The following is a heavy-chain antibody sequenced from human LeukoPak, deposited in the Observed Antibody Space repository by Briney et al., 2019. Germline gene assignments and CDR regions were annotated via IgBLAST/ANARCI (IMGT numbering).Heavy chain of an antibody. V-gene: IGHV4-30-4*01. CDR3: ARGATASDGIRGSDPGYYFDY. D-gene: IGHD3-10*01. J-gene: IGHJ4*02. CDR1: GGSISSGDYY. CDR2: IYYSGST. Sequence: PSETLSLTCTVSGGSISSGDYYWSWIRQPPGKGLEWIGYIYYSGSTNYNPSLKSRVTISVDTSKNQFSLKLSSVTAADTAVYYCARGATASDGIRGSDPGYYFDYWGQGTLVTVSS.